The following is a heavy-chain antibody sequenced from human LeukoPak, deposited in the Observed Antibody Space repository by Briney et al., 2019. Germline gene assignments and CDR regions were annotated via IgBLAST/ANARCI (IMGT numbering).Heavy chain of an antibody. J-gene: IGHJ4*02. Sequence: ASVKVFCKASGYTFTSYDINWVRQATGQGLEWMGWMNPNSGNTGYAQKFQGRVTMTRNTSISTAYMELSSLRSEDTAVYYCARDSGIAAREGADYWGQGTLVTVSS. CDR3: ARDSGIAAREGADY. CDR2: MNPNSGNT. D-gene: IGHD6-13*01. V-gene: IGHV1-8*01. CDR1: GYTFTSYD.